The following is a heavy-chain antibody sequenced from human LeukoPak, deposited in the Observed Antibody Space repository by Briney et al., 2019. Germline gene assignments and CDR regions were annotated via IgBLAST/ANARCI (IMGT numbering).Heavy chain of an antibody. Sequence: PGGSLRLSCAASGFTFSSYSMNWVRQAPGKGLEWVSSISSSSSYIYYADSVKGRFTISRDNAKNSLYLQMNSLRAEDTALYHCARDSIDTMVRGEKLLYYYYMDVWGKGTTVTVSS. J-gene: IGHJ6*03. CDR2: ISSSSSYI. D-gene: IGHD3-10*01. V-gene: IGHV3-21*04. CDR3: ARDSIDTMVRGEKLLYYYYMDV. CDR1: GFTFSSYS.